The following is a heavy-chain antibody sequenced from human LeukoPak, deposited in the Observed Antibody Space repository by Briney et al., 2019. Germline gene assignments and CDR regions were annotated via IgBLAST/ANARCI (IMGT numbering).Heavy chain of an antibody. V-gene: IGHV4-30-4*01. D-gene: IGHD1-26*01. CDR3: ARWGVGIVGARGLDY. CDR2: IHYSGNT. CDR1: GGSISSGDYY. Sequence: SETLSLTCTVSGGSISSGDYYWTWIRQPPGKGLEWTGYIHYSGNTYYNPSLTSRLTISLDTSKNQFSLRLSSVTAADTAVYYCARWGVGIVGARGLDYWGQGTLVTVSS. J-gene: IGHJ4*02.